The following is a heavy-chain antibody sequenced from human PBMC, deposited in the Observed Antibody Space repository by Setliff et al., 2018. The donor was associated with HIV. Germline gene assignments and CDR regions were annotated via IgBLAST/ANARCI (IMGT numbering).Heavy chain of an antibody. V-gene: IGHV3-23*01. D-gene: IGHD6-19*01. CDR1: GFTLSNFW. CDR3: AKEWAVAGTGFGDH. Sequence: GGSLRLSCAASGFTLSNFWMTWVRQAPGKGLEWVSSISSSGGTTYFADTVKGRFTISRDNSKNTLYLQMDSLRVEDTALYYCAKEWAVAGTGFGDHWGHGTLVTVSS. J-gene: IGHJ4*01. CDR2: ISSSGGTT.